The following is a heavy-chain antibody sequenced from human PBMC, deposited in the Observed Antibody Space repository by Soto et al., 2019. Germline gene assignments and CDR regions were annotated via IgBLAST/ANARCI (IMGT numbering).Heavy chain of an antibody. CDR2: ISWDGGTI. CDR1: GFTFDDYA. D-gene: IGHD3-3*01. CDR3: AKDLFQYDFWSGYQK. V-gene: IGHV3-9*01. Sequence: EVQLVESGGGLAQPGRSLRLSCATSGFTFDDYAMHWVRQPPGKGLEWVSGISWDGGTIGYADSVKGRFTISRDNAKKSLFMEMNTLRPEDTAIYFCAKDLFQYDFWSGYQKWGQGTLVTVSS. J-gene: IGHJ4*02.